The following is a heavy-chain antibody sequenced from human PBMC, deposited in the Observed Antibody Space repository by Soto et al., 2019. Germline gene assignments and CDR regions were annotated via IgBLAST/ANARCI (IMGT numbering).Heavy chain of an antibody. V-gene: IGHV4-4*02. J-gene: IGHJ6*02. CDR2: IYYSGIT. CDR3: ARYKSNYYYGMDV. Sequence: PSETLSLRSAVSSGSVNSSNWWSWVRQPPGKGLEWIGEIYYSGITNYNPSLKSRVTISVDTSKNQFSLKLSSVTAADTAVYYCARYKSNYYYGMDVWGQGTTVTVSS. CDR1: SGSVNSSNW. D-gene: IGHD1-20*01.